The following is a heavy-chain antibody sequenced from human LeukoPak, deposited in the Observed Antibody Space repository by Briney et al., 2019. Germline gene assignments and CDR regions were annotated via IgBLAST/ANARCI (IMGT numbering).Heavy chain of an antibody. Sequence: GGSLRLSCAASGFTFSSYSMNWVRQAPGKGLEWVSSISSSSSYIYYADSVKGRFTISRDNAKNSLYLQMNSLRAEDTAVYYCAGTGGASGSYLVYWGQGTLVTVSS. CDR1: GFTFSSYS. D-gene: IGHD1-26*01. CDR2: ISSSSSYI. J-gene: IGHJ4*02. V-gene: IGHV3-21*01. CDR3: AGTGGASGSYLVY.